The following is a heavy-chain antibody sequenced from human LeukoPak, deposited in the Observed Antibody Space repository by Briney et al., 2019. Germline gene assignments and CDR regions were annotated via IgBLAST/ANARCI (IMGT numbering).Heavy chain of an antibody. CDR3: AVGRRTDFDY. Sequence: GASVKVSCKASGYTFTDYYIHWVRQAPGQGLEWMVWINPNSGDTNYAQNFQGRLTMTRDTYITTAYMDLSRLRLDDTAVYYCAVGRRTDFDYWGEGTLVTVSS. CDR1: GYTFTDYY. J-gene: IGHJ4*02. D-gene: IGHD1-26*01. CDR2: INPNSGDT. V-gene: IGHV1-2*02.